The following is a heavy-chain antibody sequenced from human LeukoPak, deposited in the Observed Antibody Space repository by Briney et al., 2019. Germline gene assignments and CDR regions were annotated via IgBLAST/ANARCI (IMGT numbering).Heavy chain of an antibody. CDR2: ISGSGGST. CDR3: AREPLRWELKYWFDP. D-gene: IGHD1-26*01. V-gene: IGHV3-23*01. J-gene: IGHJ5*02. Sequence: PGGSLRLSCAASGFTFSSYAMSWVRQAPGKGLEWVSAISGSGGSTYYADSVKGRFTISRDNSKNTLYLQMNSLRAEDTAVYYCAREPLRWELKYWFDPWGQGTLVTVSS. CDR1: GFTFSSYA.